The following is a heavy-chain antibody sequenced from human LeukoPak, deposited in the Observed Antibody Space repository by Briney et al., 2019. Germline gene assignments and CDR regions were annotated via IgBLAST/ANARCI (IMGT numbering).Heavy chain of an antibody. CDR2: INTYNGNT. D-gene: IGHD6-19*01. CDR1: GYTFTGYY. Sequence: ASVKVSCKASGYTFTGYYMHWVRQAPGQGLEWMGWINTYNGNTNYAQKLRGRVTMTTDTSTSTAYMELRSLRSDDTAVYYCARDPHEFSSGWSHFDYWGQGTLVTVSS. J-gene: IGHJ4*02. CDR3: ARDPHEFSSGWSHFDY. V-gene: IGHV1-18*04.